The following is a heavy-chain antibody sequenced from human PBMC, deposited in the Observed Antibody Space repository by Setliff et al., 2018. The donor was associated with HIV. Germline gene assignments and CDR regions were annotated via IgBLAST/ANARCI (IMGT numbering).Heavy chain of an antibody. Sequence: SETLSLTCAVYGGSFSGHYWSWIRQTPGKGLEWIGDISHSGSTNYNPSLKSRVTISVDTSKNQFSLRLTSVTAADTAVYFCARGSRSPLVNKFRVTPAFDYWGQGTLVTVTS. CDR2: ISHSGST. J-gene: IGHJ4*01. CDR3: ARGSRSPLVNKFRVTPAFDY. V-gene: IGHV4-34*01. D-gene: IGHD2-21*02. CDR1: GGSFSGHY.